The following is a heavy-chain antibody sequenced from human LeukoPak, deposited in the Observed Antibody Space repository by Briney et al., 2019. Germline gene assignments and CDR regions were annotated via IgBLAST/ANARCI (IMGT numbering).Heavy chain of an antibody. CDR2: IGAYNGNT. CDR1: GYTFTSYG. V-gene: IGHV1-18*01. J-gene: IGHJ6*03. D-gene: IGHD2-21*01. CDR3: ARAAAYCGGDCPGYYYYYYMDV. Sequence: ASVKVSCKASGYTFTSYGISWVRQAPGQGLEWMGWIGAYNGNTNHAQKLQGRVTMTTDTSTSTAYMELRSLRSDDTAVYYCARAAAYCGGDCPGYYYYYYMDVWGKGTTVTVSS.